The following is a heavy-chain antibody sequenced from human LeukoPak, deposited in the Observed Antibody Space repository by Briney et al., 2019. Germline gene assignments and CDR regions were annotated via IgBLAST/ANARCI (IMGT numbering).Heavy chain of an antibody. V-gene: IGHV3-23*01. CDR1: RFTFSKYA. Sequence: GGPLRLSCAAPRFTFSKYAMSWVRQAPGKGLEWVSAISGSGGSTYYADSVGRFSISRDNANNTLYLQMTSLRADDTAVYYCAKEGRGMGATTIDSWGQGTLVTVSS. D-gene: IGHD1-26*01. CDR2: ISGSGGST. CDR3: AKEGRGMGATTIDS. J-gene: IGHJ4*02.